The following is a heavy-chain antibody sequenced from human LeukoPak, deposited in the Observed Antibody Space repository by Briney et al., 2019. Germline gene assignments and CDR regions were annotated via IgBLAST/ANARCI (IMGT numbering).Heavy chain of an antibody. V-gene: IGHV4-34*01. D-gene: IGHD3-10*01. Sequence: PSETLSLTCAVYGWSFSGHYWSWIRQPPGKGLEWIGEINHSGSANYNPSLKSRVTISIDTSKNQFSLKLSAVTAADTAVYYCARVWYYGSGTNCDLYYYYYMDVWGRGTTVTVSS. CDR1: GWSFSGHY. CDR3: ARVWYYGSGTNCDLYYYYYMDV. J-gene: IGHJ6*03. CDR2: INHSGSA.